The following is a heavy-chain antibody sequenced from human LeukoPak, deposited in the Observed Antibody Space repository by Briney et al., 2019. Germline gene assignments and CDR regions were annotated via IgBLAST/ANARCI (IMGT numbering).Heavy chain of an antibody. V-gene: IGHV4-59*12. D-gene: IGHD3-10*01. J-gene: IGHJ4*02. CDR1: GASISNYY. CDR3: ARGASAGSVDY. Sequence: SSETLSLTCTVSGASISNYYWSWIRQPPGKGLEWIGYIDHSGNTNCDPSLKSRVTISVDTSRNQFSLKLTSVTAADTAVYYCARGASAGSVDYWGQGTLVTVSS. CDR2: IDHSGNT.